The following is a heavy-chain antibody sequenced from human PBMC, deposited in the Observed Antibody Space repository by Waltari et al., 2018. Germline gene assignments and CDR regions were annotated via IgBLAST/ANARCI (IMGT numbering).Heavy chain of an antibody. CDR3: ATSFGGSLNY. CDR2: IKSDGSEK. V-gene: IGHV3-7*01. CDR1: GFTFSSHW. D-gene: IGHD3-16*01. J-gene: IGHJ4*02. Sequence: EVQLVESGGRLVQPGGSLTLSCAASGFTFSSHWMNWVRQAPGKGLDWVANIKSDGSEKFYVDSVRGRFTISRDNADNSLYLQMNNLRAEDTAMYYCATSFGGSLNYWGQGTLVTVSS.